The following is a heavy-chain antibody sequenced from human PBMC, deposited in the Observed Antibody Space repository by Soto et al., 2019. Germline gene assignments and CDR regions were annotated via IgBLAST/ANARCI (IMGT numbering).Heavy chain of an antibody. V-gene: IGHV3-33*01. CDR3: ARDRPSMRGSFDI. CDR1: GFTCSMYG. D-gene: IGHD2-8*01. Sequence: QVQLVESGGGVVQPGRSQRLSCAASGFTCSMYGMHWVRQAPGKGLEWMATVYYDGNNKYYADSVRSRFTISRDNSTNMVYLQMNSLRAEAPAVYYCARDRPSMRGSFDIWGRGTMVTVSS. J-gene: IGHJ3*02. CDR2: VYYDGNNK.